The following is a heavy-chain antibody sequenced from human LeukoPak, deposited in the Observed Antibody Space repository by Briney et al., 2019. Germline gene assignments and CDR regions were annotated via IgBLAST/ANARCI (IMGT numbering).Heavy chain of an antibody. D-gene: IGHD6-13*01. V-gene: IGHV1-2*02. Sequence: ASVTVSYKDSGYTFTGYYMHWVRQAPGQGLEWMGWINPNSGGTNYAQKFQGRVTMTRDTSISTAYMELSRLRSDDTAVYYCAREQKGSRGIAAAANDYWGQGTLVTVSS. J-gene: IGHJ4*02. CDR3: AREQKGSRGIAAAANDY. CDR1: GYTFTGYY. CDR2: INPNSGGT.